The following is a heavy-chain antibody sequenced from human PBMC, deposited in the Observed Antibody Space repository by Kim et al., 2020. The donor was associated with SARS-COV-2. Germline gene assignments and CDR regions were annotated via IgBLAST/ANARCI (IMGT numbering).Heavy chain of an antibody. CDR1: GGSISSSSYY. J-gene: IGHJ6*02. D-gene: IGHD3-16*02. Sequence: SETLSLTCTVSGGSISSSSYYWGWIRQPPGKGLEWIGSIYYSGSTYYNPSLKSRVTISVDTSKNQFSLKLSSVTAADTAVYYCARHSDGWDYVWGSYRYTRGSPIYGMDVWGQGTTVTVSS. CDR3: ARHSDGWDYVWGSYRYTRGSPIYGMDV. V-gene: IGHV4-39*01. CDR2: IYYSGST.